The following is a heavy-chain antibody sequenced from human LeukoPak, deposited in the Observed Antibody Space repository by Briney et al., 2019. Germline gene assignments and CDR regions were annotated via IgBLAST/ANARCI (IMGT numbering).Heavy chain of an antibody. CDR3: AKADASYYDTSGWWFDY. Sequence: GGSLRLSCAASGFTFDDYAMHWVRQAPGKGLEWVSLISGDGGSTYYADSVKGRFTISRDNSKNSLYLQMNSLRTEDTALYYCAKADASYYDTSGWWFDYWGQGTLVTVSS. J-gene: IGHJ5*01. CDR2: ISGDGGST. V-gene: IGHV3-43*02. CDR1: GFTFDDYA. D-gene: IGHD3-22*01.